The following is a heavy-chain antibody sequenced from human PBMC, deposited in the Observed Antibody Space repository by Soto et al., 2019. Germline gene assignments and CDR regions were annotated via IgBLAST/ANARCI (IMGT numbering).Heavy chain of an antibody. CDR1: GFTVSSNY. V-gene: IGHV3-53*02. D-gene: IGHD5-18*01. CDR2: IYSGGST. J-gene: IGHJ4*02. CDR3: ARMIQLWHYFDY. Sequence: EVQLVETGGGLIQPGGSLRLSCAASGFTVSSNYMSWVRQAPGKGLEWVSVIYSGGSTYYADSVKGRFTISRDNSKNTLYLQMNSLRAEDTAVYYCARMIQLWHYFDYWGQGTLVTVSS.